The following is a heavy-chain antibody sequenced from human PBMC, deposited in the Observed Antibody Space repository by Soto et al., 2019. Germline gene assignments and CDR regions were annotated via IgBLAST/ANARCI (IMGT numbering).Heavy chain of an antibody. CDR2: IGGSGGST. CDR3: AKDPYCYDTSEMDV. CDR1: GFTFSSYA. D-gene: IGHD3-22*01. Sequence: PGGSLRLSCAPSGFTFSSYAMIWVRQAPGKGLEWVSAIGGSGGSTYYADSVKGRFTISRDNSKNTLFLQMNSLRAEDTAVYYCAKDPYCYDTSEMDVWGQGTTVTVSS. J-gene: IGHJ6*02. V-gene: IGHV3-23*01.